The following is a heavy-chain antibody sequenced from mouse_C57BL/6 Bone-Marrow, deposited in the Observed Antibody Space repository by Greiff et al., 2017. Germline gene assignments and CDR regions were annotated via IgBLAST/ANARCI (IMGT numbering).Heavy chain of an antibody. CDR2: ISDGGSYT. CDR3: ARRRWYGCFDY. CDR1: GFTFSSYA. V-gene: IGHV5-4*01. Sequence: EVHLVESGGGLVKPGGSLKLSCAASGFTFSSYAMSWVRQTPEKRLEWVATISDGGSYTYYPANVEGRFTISRDNAKNNLYLQMSHLRSEDTAMYYCARRRWYGCFDYWGQGTTLTVSS. J-gene: IGHJ2*01. D-gene: IGHD1-2*01.